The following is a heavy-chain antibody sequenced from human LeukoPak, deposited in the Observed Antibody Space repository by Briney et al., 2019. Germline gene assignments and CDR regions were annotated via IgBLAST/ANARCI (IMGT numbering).Heavy chain of an antibody. CDR3: ARDRRYYDSSDYLRGDFDY. V-gene: IGHV4-31*03. CDR2: IWHSGST. Sequence: SQTLSLTCTVSGDSNNSGYYWSWIRQHPGKGLEWVGNIWHSGSTSYNPSLKGRTTISVDTSKNQFSLKLSSVTAADTAVYYCARDRRYYDSSDYLRGDFDYWGQGTLVTVSS. D-gene: IGHD3-22*01. J-gene: IGHJ4*02. CDR1: GDSNNSGYY.